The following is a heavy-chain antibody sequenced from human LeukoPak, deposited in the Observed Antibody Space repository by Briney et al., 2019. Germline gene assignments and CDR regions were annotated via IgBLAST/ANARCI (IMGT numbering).Heavy chain of an antibody. CDR2: NYTSGSI. V-gene: IGHV4-4*07. D-gene: IGHD2-21*02. CDR1: GGSISSYY. J-gene: IGHJ4*02. CDR3: AKDRLLNCRGDCYIFDY. Sequence: SETLSLTCTVSGGSISSYYWSWLRQPAGKGLEWIGRNYTSGSITYNPSLKSRVSMSVDTSKNQFSLKLSSVTAADTAVYYCAKDRLLNCRGDCYIFDYWGQGTVVTVSS.